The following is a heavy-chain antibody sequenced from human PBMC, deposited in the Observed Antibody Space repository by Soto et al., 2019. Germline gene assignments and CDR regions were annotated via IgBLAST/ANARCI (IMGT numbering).Heavy chain of an antibody. Sequence: ETLSLTCTVSGGSVSSPTYYWSWIRQPPGKGLGWIAYVFYTGNTNYNPSLKSRVTMSVDTSKNQFSLKLSSVTAADTAVYYCARVVTARINWLDPWGQGALVTVSS. D-gene: IGHD2-15*01. CDR2: VFYTGNT. CDR1: GGSVSSPTYY. V-gene: IGHV4-61*01. CDR3: ARVVTARINWLDP. J-gene: IGHJ5*02.